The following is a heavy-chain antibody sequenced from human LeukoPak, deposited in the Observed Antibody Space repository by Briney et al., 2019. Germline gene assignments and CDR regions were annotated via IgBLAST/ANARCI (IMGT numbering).Heavy chain of an antibody. Sequence: GGSLRLSCSASGFTFSNYWMSWVRQAPGKGLEWVANIKYDGSEKYYVDSVKGRFTISRDNAKNSLYLQMNSLRVEDTAMYYCARGGGCPDYWGQGTLVTVSS. CDR2: IKYDGSEK. D-gene: IGHD1-26*01. CDR3: ARGGGCPDY. J-gene: IGHJ4*02. CDR1: GFTFSNYW. V-gene: IGHV3-7*01.